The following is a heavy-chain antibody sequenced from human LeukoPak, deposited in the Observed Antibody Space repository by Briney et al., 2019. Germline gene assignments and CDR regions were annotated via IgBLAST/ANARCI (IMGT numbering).Heavy chain of an antibody. V-gene: IGHV4-59*01. CDR1: GGAISSYY. CDR2: IYYSGST. Sequence: SETLSLTCTVSGGAISSYYWSWIRQPPGKGLEWIGYIYYSGSTNYNPSLKSRVTMSVDTSKNQFSLKLGSVTAADTAVYYCARTLGYCSGGSCNGDAFDIWGQGTMVTVSS. CDR3: ARTLGYCSGGSCNGDAFDI. J-gene: IGHJ3*02. D-gene: IGHD2-15*01.